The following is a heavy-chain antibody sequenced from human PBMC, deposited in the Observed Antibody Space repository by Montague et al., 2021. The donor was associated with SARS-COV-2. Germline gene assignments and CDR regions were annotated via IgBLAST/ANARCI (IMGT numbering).Heavy chain of an antibody. CDR1: GYNFTRYW. V-gene: IGHV5-51*01. CDR3: ARQPSNWYDP. Sequence: QSGAEVKLPGESLKISCKTSGYNFTRYWIGWVRQMPGKGLEWMGIINPGDSDTKYSPSFQGQVTISADKSIGTAYLQWSSLKTSDTATYYCARQPSNWYDPWGQGTLVTVSS. CDR2: INPGDSDT. J-gene: IGHJ5*02.